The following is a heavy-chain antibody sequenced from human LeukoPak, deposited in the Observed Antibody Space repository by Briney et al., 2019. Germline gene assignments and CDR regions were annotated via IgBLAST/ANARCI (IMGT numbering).Heavy chain of an antibody. Sequence: TPSETLSFTCTVSGGSISSGDNYWNWIRQHPEKSLEWIGYIFYSGSAYYNPSLKSRVTISVDTSKNQFSLKLSSVTAADTAVYYCARGSTLIRGFDYWGQGTLVTVSS. CDR3: ARGSTLIRGFDY. J-gene: IGHJ4*02. CDR1: GGSISSGDNY. D-gene: IGHD3-10*01. CDR2: IFYSGSA. V-gene: IGHV4-31*03.